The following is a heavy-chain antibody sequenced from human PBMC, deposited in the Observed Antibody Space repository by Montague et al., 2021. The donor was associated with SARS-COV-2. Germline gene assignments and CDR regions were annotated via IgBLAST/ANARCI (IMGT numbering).Heavy chain of an antibody. CDR3: AHTVAAEGTQYFHH. CDR1: GFSLTTSGVG. CDR2: IDWDDDK. D-gene: IGHD1-1*01. Sequence: PALVKPTQTLTLTCSFSGFSLTTSGVGVGWIRQPPGRALEWLALIDWDDDKHYSPSLKTRLTITKDTSKNQVALTMTNMDPADTATYYCAHTVAAEGTQYFHHWGQGTLVTVSS. J-gene: IGHJ1*01. V-gene: IGHV2-5*02.